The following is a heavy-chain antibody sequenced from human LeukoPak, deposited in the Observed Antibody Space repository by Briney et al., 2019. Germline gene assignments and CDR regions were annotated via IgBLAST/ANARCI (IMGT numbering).Heavy chain of an antibody. CDR3: ARATRPRNWFDP. CDR2: IYYSGSI. Sequence: SQTLSLTCTVSGGSISSGGYYWSWIRQHPGKGLEWIGYIYYSGSIYYNPSLKSRVTISVDTSKNQFSLKLSSVTAADTAVYYCARATRPRNWFDPWGQGTLVTVSS. V-gene: IGHV4-31*03. J-gene: IGHJ5*02. CDR1: GGSISSGGYY.